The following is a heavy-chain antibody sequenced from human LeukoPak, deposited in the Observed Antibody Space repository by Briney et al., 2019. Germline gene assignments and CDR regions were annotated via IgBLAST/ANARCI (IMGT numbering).Heavy chain of an antibody. CDR1: GFAFNMYG. CDR2: IRYDASNE. J-gene: IGHJ4*02. V-gene: IGHV3-30*02. D-gene: IGHD3-3*01. CDR3: ARYDYWSGYYPLDL. Sequence: GGSLRLSCVASGFAFNMYGMHWVRQAPGKGLQWVAFIRYDASNEYYVESVKGRFTISRDNTENTLYLQMNSPRAEDTAVYYCARYDYWSGYYPLDLWGQGTLVTVSS.